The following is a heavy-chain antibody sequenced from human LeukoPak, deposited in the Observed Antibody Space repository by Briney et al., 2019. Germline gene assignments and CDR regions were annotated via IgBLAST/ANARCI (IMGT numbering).Heavy chain of an antibody. D-gene: IGHD3-22*01. Sequence: PSETLSLTCAVSGGSISSGGYSWSWIRQPPGKGLEWIGYFYHSGSTYNNPSLKSRVTISVDRSKNQFSLKLSSVTAADTAVYYCARAPDSSDYYYLDYWGQGTLVTVPS. CDR2: FYHSGST. CDR3: ARAPDSSDYYYLDY. V-gene: IGHV4-30-2*01. J-gene: IGHJ4*02. CDR1: GGSISSGGYS.